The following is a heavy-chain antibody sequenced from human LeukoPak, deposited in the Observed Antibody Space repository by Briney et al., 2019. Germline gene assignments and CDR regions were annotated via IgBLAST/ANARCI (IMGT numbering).Heavy chain of an antibody. D-gene: IGHD3-22*01. V-gene: IGHV4-59*12. J-gene: IGHJ4*02. Sequence: SETLSLTCTVSGGSISSYYWTWIRQPPGKGLEWIGHIYYSGSTNYNPSLKSRVTISVDTSKNQFSLKLSSVTAADTAVYYCARGHWNYDSSGYYHDYWGQGTLVTVSS. CDR3: ARGHWNYDSSGYYHDY. CDR2: IYYSGST. CDR1: GGSISSYY.